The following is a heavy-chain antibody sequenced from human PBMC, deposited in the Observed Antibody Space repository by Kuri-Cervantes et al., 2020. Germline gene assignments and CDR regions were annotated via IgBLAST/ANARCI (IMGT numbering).Heavy chain of an antibody. CDR2: ISWNSGSI. CDR3: AKERSVTTGYYFDY. Sequence: SLKISCAASGFTFDDYAMHWVRQAPGKGLEWVSGISWNSGSIGYADSVKGRFTISRDNAKNSLYLQTNSLRAEDTALYYCAKERSVTTGYYFDYWGQGTLVTVSS. J-gene: IGHJ4*02. D-gene: IGHD4-17*01. CDR1: GFTFDDYA. V-gene: IGHV3-9*01.